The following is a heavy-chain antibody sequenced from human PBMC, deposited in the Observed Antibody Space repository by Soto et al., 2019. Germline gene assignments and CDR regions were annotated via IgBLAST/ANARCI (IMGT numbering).Heavy chain of an antibody. CDR3: ARLIGNSWLDS. V-gene: IGHV4-39*01. Sequence: ETLSRTCTVSGDCISGSPYFWGWIRQPPGKRLEWIGSVFYDGYTLYTPSLRSRVTINPDTSNNQLSLQLNSVTPDDTAVYYCARLIGNSWLDSWGQGTLVTVSS. J-gene: IGHJ5*01. CDR1: GDCISGSPYF. CDR2: VFYDGYT.